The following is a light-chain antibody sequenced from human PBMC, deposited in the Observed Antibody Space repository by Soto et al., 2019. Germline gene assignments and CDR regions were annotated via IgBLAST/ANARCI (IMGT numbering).Light chain of an antibody. CDR3: AAWDDSLSGPRVV. CDR1: SSNIGSNY. Sequence: QSVLTQPPSASGTPGQRVTISCSGSSSNIGSNYVYWYQQLPGTAPKLLIYRNNQLPSGVPDRFSGSKSGTSASLAISGLRSEDEADYYCAAWDDSLSGPRVVFGGGTKLTVL. CDR2: RNN. V-gene: IGLV1-47*01. J-gene: IGLJ2*01.